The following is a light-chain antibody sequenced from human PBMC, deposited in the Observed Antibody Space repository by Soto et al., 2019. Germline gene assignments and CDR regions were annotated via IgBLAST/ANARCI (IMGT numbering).Light chain of an antibody. V-gene: IGKV1-5*03. Sequence: DIQMTQSPSTLSASVGDRVTITCRASQSISTWLAWYQQKPGIAPKLLIYRASRLESGVPSRFSGSGSETEFTLTVSSLQPDDFATYYCQQYSKIPWTFGQGTKVDNK. CDR3: QQYSKIPWT. J-gene: IGKJ1*01. CDR1: QSISTW. CDR2: RAS.